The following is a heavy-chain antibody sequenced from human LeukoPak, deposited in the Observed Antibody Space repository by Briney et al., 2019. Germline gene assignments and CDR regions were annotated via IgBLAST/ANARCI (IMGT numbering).Heavy chain of an antibody. CDR3: ARDYYGSGTFDY. CDR1: GFTFSSYS. CDR2: ISTSSEYI. Sequence: KPGGSLRLSCTASGFTFSSYSMNWVRQAPGKGLEWVSSISTSSEYIYYADSVKGRFTISRNNAKNSLYLQMNSLRADDTAVYYCARDYYGSGTFDYWGQGTLVTVSS. D-gene: IGHD3-10*01. V-gene: IGHV3-21*01. J-gene: IGHJ4*02.